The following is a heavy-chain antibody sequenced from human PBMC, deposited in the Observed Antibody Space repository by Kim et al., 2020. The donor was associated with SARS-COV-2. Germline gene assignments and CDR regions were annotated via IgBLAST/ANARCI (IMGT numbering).Heavy chain of an antibody. Sequence: YYLHSMKGRFTISRDNAEKSLYLQMSSLRVEDTAMYYCVRGVEGTPVTDYWGQGTLVTVSS. D-gene: IGHD1-1*01. V-gene: IGHV3-7*04. CDR3: VRGVEGTPVTDY. J-gene: IGHJ4*02.